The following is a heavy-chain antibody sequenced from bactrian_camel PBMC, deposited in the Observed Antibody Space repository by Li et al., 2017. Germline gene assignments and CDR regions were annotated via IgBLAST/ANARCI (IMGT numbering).Heavy chain of an antibody. CDR2: IVSGGGTT. V-gene: IGHV3S40*01. J-gene: IGHJ4*01. D-gene: IGHD3*01. Sequence: VQLVESGGGLVQSGGSLRLSCAASGFTFSSADMSWVRQAPGKGREWVSTIVSGGGTTFYADSVKGRFTISRDNAKNTLYLQMNSLKPDDTAMYYCAAGFGRMATVQAPKGQGTQVTVS. CDR1: GFTFSSAD.